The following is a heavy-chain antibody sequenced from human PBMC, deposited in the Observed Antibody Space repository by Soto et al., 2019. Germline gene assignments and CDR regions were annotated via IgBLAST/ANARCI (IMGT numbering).Heavy chain of an antibody. J-gene: IGHJ4*02. CDR3: AKPLYDSSGYYGEGFDY. V-gene: IGHV3-30*18. Sequence: QVQLVESGGGVVQPGRSLRLSCAASGFTFSSYGMHWVRQAPGKGLEWVAVISYDGSNKYYADSVKGRFTISRDNSKNTLYLQMNSLRAEDTAVYYCAKPLYDSSGYYGEGFDYWGQGTLVTVSS. D-gene: IGHD3-22*01. CDR1: GFTFSSYG. CDR2: ISYDGSNK.